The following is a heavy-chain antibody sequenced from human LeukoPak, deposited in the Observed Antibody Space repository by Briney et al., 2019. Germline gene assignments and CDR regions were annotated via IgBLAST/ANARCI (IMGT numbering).Heavy chain of an antibody. CDR1: GYTFTSYS. CDR3: ARDRYGIAAAGWRYDAFDI. D-gene: IGHD6-13*01. J-gene: IGHJ3*02. V-gene: IGHV1-46*01. Sequence: GASVKVSCKASGYTFTSYSMRWVRQAPGQGLEWMGIINPSGGSTSYAQKFQGRVTMTRDTSTSTVYMELSSLRSEDTAVYYCARDRYGIAAAGWRYDAFDIWGQGTMVTVSS. CDR2: INPSGGST.